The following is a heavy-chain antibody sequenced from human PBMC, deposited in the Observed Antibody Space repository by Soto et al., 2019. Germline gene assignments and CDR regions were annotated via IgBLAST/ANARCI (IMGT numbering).Heavy chain of an antibody. CDR3: AKWQQLQ. Sequence: KPGGSLRLSCAASGFTFSHYTMTWVRQAPGKGLEWVASIGVNVGHIFYADSVKGRFTVSRDDARNTLSLQMSSLKAEDTGVYYCAKWQQLQWGQGTRVTVSS. V-gene: IGHV3-21*06. CDR1: GFTFSHYT. CDR2: IGVNVGHI. J-gene: IGHJ4*02. D-gene: IGHD6-13*01.